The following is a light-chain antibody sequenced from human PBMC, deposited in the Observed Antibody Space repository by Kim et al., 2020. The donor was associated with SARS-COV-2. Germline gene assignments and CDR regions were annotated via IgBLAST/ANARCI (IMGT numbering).Light chain of an antibody. Sequence: SASVGDRVTITCRASQIISIYLNWYQQKPGKAPKLLIYEASSLQSGVPSKFSGSGSGTDFTLTIDSVQPEDSATYFCQESYSTPYTFGQGTKLEI. CDR1: QIISIY. J-gene: IGKJ2*01. CDR2: EAS. V-gene: IGKV1-39*01. CDR3: QESYSTPYT.